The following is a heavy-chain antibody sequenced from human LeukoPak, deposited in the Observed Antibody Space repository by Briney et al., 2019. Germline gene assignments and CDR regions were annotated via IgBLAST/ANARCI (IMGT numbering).Heavy chain of an antibody. D-gene: IGHD4-17*01. V-gene: IGHV3-11*01. CDR2: ISSSGSTI. CDR1: GFTFSDYY. CDR3: ARDGDYYYYMDV. J-gene: IGHJ6*03. Sequence: GGSLRLFCAATGFTFSDYYMSWIRQAPGKGLEWVSYISSSGSTIYYADSVKGRFTISRDNAKNSLYLQMNSLRAEDTAVYYCARDGDYYYYMDVWGKGTTVTVSS.